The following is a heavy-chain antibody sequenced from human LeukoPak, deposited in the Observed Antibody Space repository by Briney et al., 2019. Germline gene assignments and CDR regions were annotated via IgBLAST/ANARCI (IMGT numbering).Heavy chain of an antibody. V-gene: IGHV4-34*01. Sequence: PSETLSLTCAVYGGSFSGYYWSWIRQPPGKGLEWIGEIYHSGSTNYNPSLKSRVTISVDTSKNQFSLKLSSVTAADTAVYYCARGPSGYYYDSSGYLRYWYFDLWGRGTLVTVSS. CDR2: IYHSGST. J-gene: IGHJ2*01. D-gene: IGHD3-22*01. CDR1: GGSFSGYY. CDR3: ARGPSGYYYDSSGYLRYWYFDL.